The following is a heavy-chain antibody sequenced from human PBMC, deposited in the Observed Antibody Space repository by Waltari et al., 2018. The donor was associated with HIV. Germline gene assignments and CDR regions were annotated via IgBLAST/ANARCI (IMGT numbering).Heavy chain of an antibody. CDR3: ARGPLTTPRGYFDS. V-gene: IGHV1-8*01. J-gene: IGHJ4*02. Sequence: QVQLVQSGAEVKKPGASVKVSCTASGYTFTSYDINWLRQATGQGPEWMGWMNPNSGNTGYAQRFQGRVTMTRNTSISTAYMELSSLRSEDTAVYYCARGPLTTPRGYFDSWGQGTLVTVSS. CDR2: MNPNSGNT. CDR1: GYTFTSYD. D-gene: IGHD4-17*01.